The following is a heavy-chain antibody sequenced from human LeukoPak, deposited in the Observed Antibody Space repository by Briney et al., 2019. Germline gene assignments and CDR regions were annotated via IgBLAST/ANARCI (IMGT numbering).Heavy chain of an antibody. J-gene: IGHJ3*02. CDR3: AGPWNFPNKHAFDI. CDR2: INPSGGST. V-gene: IGHV1-46*01. CDR1: GYTFTSYY. D-gene: IGHD1-7*01. Sequence: ASVKVSCQASGYTFTSYYMHWVRQAPGQGLEWTGIINPSGGSTSYAQKFQGRVTMTRDTSTSTVYMELSSLRSEDTAVYYCAGPWNFPNKHAFDIWGQGTMVTVSS.